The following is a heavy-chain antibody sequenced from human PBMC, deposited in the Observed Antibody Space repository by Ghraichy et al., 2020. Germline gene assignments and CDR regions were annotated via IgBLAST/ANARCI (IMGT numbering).Heavy chain of an antibody. V-gene: IGHV4-30-4*01. J-gene: IGHJ4*02. CDR3: ARDGGDYYDSSGYPFFDY. D-gene: IGHD3-22*01. Sequence: SETLSLTCTVSGGSISSGDYYWSWIRQPPGKGLEWIGYIYYSGSTYYNPSLKSRVTISVDTSKNQFSLKLSSVTAADTAVYYCARDGGDYYDSSGYPFFDYWGQGTLVTVSS. CDR2: IYYSGST. CDR1: GGSISSGDYY.